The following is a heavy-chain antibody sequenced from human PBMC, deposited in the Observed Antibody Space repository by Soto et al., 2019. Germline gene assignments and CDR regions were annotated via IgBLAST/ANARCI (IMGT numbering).Heavy chain of an antibody. CDR1: GFNFDDYT. D-gene: IGHD6-25*01. Sequence: EVQLVESGGVVVQPGGSLRLSCAASGFNFDDYTMRWVRQAPGKGLEWVSLINWDGSNIYYEDYRKRRFTISRDDRKDSLYLQMNSLRAEDTALYYCAQYMGGYKGFDYWGQGTLVTASS. CDR2: INWDGSNI. CDR3: AQYMGGYKGFDY. V-gene: IGHV3-43*01. J-gene: IGHJ4*02.